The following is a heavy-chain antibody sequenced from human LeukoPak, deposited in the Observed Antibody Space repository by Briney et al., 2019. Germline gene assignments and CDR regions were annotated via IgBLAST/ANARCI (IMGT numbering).Heavy chain of an antibody. Sequence: SVKVSCKASGGTFSSYAISWVRQAPGQGLEWMGGIIPIFGTANYAQKFQGRVTITADESTSTAYMELSSLRSEDTAVYYCARGVRHYDSSGYYRTLDYWGQGTLVTVSS. CDR2: IIPIFGTA. V-gene: IGHV1-69*13. CDR3: ARGVRHYDSSGYYRTLDY. J-gene: IGHJ4*02. D-gene: IGHD3-22*01. CDR1: GGTFSSYA.